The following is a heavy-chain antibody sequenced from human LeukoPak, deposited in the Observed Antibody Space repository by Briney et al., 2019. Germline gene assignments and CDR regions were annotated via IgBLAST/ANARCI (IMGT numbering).Heavy chain of an antibody. V-gene: IGHV3-23*01. Sequence: GGSLRLSCVASGFSFSYHGMNWVRLAPGKGLEWVSGVSPPGGGTYYADSVKGRFTISRDDSRNTLSLQMNSLRVEDTAVYYCAKVRTMIAVAFDIWGQGTMVTVSS. J-gene: IGHJ3*02. D-gene: IGHD3-22*01. CDR1: GFSFSYHG. CDR3: AKVRTMIAVAFDI. CDR2: VSPPGGGT.